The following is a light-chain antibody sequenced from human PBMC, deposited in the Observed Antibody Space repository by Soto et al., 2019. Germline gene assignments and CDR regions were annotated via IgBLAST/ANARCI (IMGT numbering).Light chain of an antibody. CDR1: QSINRH. V-gene: IGKV3-11*01. Sequence: EIVLTQSPATLSLSPGERATLSCRASQSINRHLAWYRQKPGQAPRLLIYDASNRATGIPARFSGSGSGTDVTLTISSLEPEDFGVDYCQQRSNWPPVTFGGGTKGEIK. J-gene: IGKJ4*01. CDR2: DAS. CDR3: QQRSNWPPVT.